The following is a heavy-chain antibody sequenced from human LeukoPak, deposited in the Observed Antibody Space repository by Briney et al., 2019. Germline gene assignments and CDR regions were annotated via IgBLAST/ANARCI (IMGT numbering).Heavy chain of an antibody. Sequence: SVTVSCTASGGTFTIYAISWVRQAPGQGHEWMGGIIPIFGTANYAQKFQGRVTITADESTSTAYMELSSLRSEDTAVYYCARSLTTVKGDFDYWGQGTLVTVSS. V-gene: IGHV1-69*01. CDR3: ARSLTTVKGDFDY. J-gene: IGHJ4*02. D-gene: IGHD4-17*01. CDR1: GGTFTIYA. CDR2: IIPIFGTA.